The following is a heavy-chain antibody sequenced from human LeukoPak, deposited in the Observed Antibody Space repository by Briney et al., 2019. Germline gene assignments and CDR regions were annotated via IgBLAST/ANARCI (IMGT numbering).Heavy chain of an antibody. D-gene: IGHD4-17*01. CDR2: ITSSSSHI. V-gene: IGHV3-21*01. Sequence: GGSLRLSCTASGFTFGDYAMSWVRQAPGKGLQWVSSITSSSSHIYYADPVKGRFTISRDNAKNSLYLQMNSLRAEDTAVYYCARVRATVTPFDYWGQGTLVTVSS. J-gene: IGHJ4*02. CDR3: ARVRATVTPFDY. CDR1: GFTFGDYA.